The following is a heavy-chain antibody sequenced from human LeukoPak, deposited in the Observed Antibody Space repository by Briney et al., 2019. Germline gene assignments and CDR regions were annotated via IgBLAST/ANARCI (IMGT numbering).Heavy chain of an antibody. V-gene: IGHV4-59*08. J-gene: IGHJ4*02. CDR3: ARHFAYSSSSYFDY. Sequence: SETLSLTCSVSGGSVSNYYWSWIRQPPGEGLEWIGYVYYTGGTNYNPSLKSRVTMFEDKSKNQFSLRLYSVTVADTAVYYCARHFAYSSSSYFDYWGQGSLVTVSS. CDR1: GGSVSNYY. CDR2: VYYTGGT. D-gene: IGHD6-6*01.